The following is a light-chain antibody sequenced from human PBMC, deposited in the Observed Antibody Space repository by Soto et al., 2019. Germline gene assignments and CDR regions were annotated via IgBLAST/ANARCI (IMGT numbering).Light chain of an antibody. CDR1: QSISIW. CDR2: KAS. J-gene: IGKJ1*01. CDR3: QQYNSYVA. V-gene: IGKV1-5*03. Sequence: DIQMTQSPSTLSASVGDRVTITCRASQSISIWLAWYQQKPGKAPKLLIYKASSLESGVPSRFSGSGSGTEFTLTISSLQPYDFATYYFQQYNSYVAFGQGTKVEIK.